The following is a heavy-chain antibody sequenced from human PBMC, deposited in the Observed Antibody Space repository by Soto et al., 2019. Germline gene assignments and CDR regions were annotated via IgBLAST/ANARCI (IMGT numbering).Heavy chain of an antibody. CDR2: INAGNGNT. D-gene: IGHD3-9*01. J-gene: IGHJ3*02. Sequence: QVPLVQSGAEVKKPGASVQVSCKASGYTFTSYAMHWVRQAPGQRLEWMGWINAGNGNTKYSQKFQGRVTITRDTSASTAYMELSSLRSEDTAVYYCARCAVNYDILTDECQNAFDIWGQGTMVTVSS. CDR3: ARCAVNYDILTDECQNAFDI. CDR1: GYTFTSYA. V-gene: IGHV1-3*01.